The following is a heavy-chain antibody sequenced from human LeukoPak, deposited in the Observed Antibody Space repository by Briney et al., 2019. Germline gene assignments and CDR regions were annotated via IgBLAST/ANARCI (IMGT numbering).Heavy chain of an antibody. CDR1: GGSFSGYY. Sequence: PSETLSLTCAVYGGSFSGYYWSWIRQPPGKGLEWIGEINHSGSTNYNPSLKSRVTISVDTSKNQFSLKLSSVTAADTAVYYCARGKNKAAAPLDYWGQGTLVTVSS. V-gene: IGHV4-34*01. CDR2: INHSGST. CDR3: ARGKNKAAAPLDY. D-gene: IGHD6-13*01. J-gene: IGHJ4*02.